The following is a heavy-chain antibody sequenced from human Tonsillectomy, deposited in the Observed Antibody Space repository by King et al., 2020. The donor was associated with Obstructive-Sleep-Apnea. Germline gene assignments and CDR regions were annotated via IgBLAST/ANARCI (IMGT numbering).Heavy chain of an antibody. V-gene: IGHV3-23*04. D-gene: IGHD3-16*02. CDR2: TSGGGSRT. CDR1: GFTFSNYA. CDR3: AKDADYDYVWGSYRGEPVDY. Sequence: VQLVESGGGLVQPGGSLRLSRAASGFTFSNYAMSWVRQAPVKGLEWVSGTSGGGSRTSYADSVKGRFTISRDNSRNTLYLQMNSLRAEDTAVYYCAKDADYDYVWGSYRGEPVDYWGQGTLVTVSS. J-gene: IGHJ4*02.